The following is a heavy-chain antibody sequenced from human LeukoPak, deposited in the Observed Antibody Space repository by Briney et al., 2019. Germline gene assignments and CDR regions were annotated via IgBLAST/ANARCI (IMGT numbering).Heavy chain of an antibody. V-gene: IGHV1-2*02. D-gene: IGHD3-22*01. CDR3: ARLTTMIVVVTRRYYFDY. J-gene: IGHJ4*02. CDR1: GYTFTGYY. Sequence: ASVKVSCKASGYTFTGYYMHWVRQAPGQGLEWMGWINPNSGGTNYAQKFQGRVTMTRDTSVSTAYMELSRLRSDDTAVYYCARLTTMIVVVTRRYYFDYWGQGTLVTVSS. CDR2: INPNSGGT.